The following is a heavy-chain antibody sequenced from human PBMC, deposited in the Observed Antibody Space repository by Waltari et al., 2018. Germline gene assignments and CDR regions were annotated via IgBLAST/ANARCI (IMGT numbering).Heavy chain of an antibody. CDR3: ARDLAVAGPIDY. D-gene: IGHD6-19*01. J-gene: IGHJ4*02. V-gene: IGHV3-21*01. Sequence: KPGGSLRLSCAASGFTFSSYSMNWVRQAPGKGLEWVSSISSSSSYIYYADSVKGRFTISRDNAKNSLYLQMNSLRAEDTAVYYCARDLAVAGPIDYWGQGTLVTVSS. CDR2: ISSSSSYI. CDR1: GFTFSSYS.